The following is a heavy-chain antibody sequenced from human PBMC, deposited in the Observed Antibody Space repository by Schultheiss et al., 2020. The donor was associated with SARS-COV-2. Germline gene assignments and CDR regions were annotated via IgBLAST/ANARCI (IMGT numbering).Heavy chain of an antibody. J-gene: IGHJ4*02. D-gene: IGHD3-10*01. V-gene: IGHV4-61*05. Sequence: SETLSLTCTVSGGSISSSSYYWSWIRQPPGKGLEWIGYIYYSGSTNYNPSLKSRVTISVDTSKNQFSLKLSSVTAADTAVYYCAKVSYYYGSGDDYWGQGTLVTVSS. CDR1: GGSISSSSYY. CDR3: AKVSYYYGSGDDY. CDR2: IYYSGST.